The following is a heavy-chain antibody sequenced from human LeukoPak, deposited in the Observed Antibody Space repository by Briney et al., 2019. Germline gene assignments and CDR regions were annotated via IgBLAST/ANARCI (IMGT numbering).Heavy chain of an antibody. V-gene: IGHV5-10-1*01. CDR1: GYYFTTHW. J-gene: IGHJ3*02. CDR2: IAPSNSYT. CDR3: ARHEREAFDI. D-gene: IGHD1-1*01. Sequence: GESLKISCKASGYYFTTHWISWVRQMPGEGLEWMGRIAPSNSYTNYRPSFQGHVTISGDKSMTTIYLQWRSLKASDSAIYYCARHEREAFDIWGQGTMVTVSS.